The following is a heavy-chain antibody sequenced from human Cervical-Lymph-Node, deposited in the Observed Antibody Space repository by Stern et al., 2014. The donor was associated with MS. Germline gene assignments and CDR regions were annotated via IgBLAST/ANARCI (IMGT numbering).Heavy chain of an antibody. Sequence: VQLVESGGGLVRPGGSLRLSCAASGFTFSSYWMHWVRQVPGKGLVWVSRIGRDGSDPVYAESVKGRFTISRDNSRNTVYLQMNRLRAEDTAVYFCAREYEVYSIKAYYGMDVWGQGTTVIVSS. CDR1: GFTFSSYW. CDR3: AREYEVYSIKAYYGMDV. V-gene: IGHV3-74*02. CDR2: IGRDGSDP. J-gene: IGHJ6*02. D-gene: IGHD2-8*01.